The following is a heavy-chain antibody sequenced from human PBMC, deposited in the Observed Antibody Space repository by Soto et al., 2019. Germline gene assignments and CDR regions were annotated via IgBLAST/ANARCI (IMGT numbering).Heavy chain of an antibody. CDR2: INPSGGST. V-gene: IGHV1-46*01. CDR1: GYTFTSYY. CDR3: ARDSAVISGAHPSYYYYGMDV. J-gene: IGHJ6*02. D-gene: IGHD3-10*01. Sequence: ASVKVSCKASGYTFTSYYMHWVRQAPGQGLEWMGIINPSGGSTSYAQKFQGRVTMTRDTSTSTVYMELSSLRSEDTAVYYCARDSAVISGAHPSYYYYGMDVWGQGTTVTVSS.